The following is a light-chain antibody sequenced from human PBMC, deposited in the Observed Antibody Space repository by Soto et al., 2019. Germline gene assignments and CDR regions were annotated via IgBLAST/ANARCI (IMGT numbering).Light chain of an antibody. J-gene: IGKJ5*01. CDR2: AAS. Sequence: DLQMTPSPSSLSASVGDRVTIPGQASQDIDNYLNWYQQKPGQAPKLLIHAASTLETGVPSRFSGSGSGTDFSFSISSLQPEDFATYYCQQYDSLPTFGQGTRLEIK. CDR1: QDIDNY. CDR3: QQYDSLPT. V-gene: IGKV1-33*01.